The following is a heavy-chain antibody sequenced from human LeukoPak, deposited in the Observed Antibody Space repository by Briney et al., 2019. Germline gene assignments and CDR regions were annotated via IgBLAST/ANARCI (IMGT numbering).Heavy chain of an antibody. D-gene: IGHD6-13*01. Sequence: SGPTLVNPTQTLTLTCTFSGFSLSTRGVGVGWIRQPPGKALEWLALIYSNDDKRYSPSLKSKLTVTKDTSKTQVVLTMTNMDPVDTATYHCAHRRITAAGQYFDYWGQGTLVTVSS. V-gene: IGHV2-5*01. CDR1: GFSLSTRGVG. J-gene: IGHJ4*02. CDR3: AHRRITAAGQYFDY. CDR2: IYSNDDK.